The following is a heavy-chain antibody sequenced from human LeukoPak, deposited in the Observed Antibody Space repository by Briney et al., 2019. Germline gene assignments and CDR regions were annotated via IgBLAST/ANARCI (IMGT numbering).Heavy chain of an antibody. D-gene: IGHD2-2*01. V-gene: IGHV3-23*01. Sequence: GGSLRLSCAASGFTFSSYAMSWVRQAPGKGLEWVTAISGSGGSTYYADSVKGRFTISRDNSKNTLYLQMNSLRAEDTAVYHCAKDLTYQLLVDNAFDIWGQGTMVTVSS. CDR2: ISGSGGST. CDR3: AKDLTYQLLVDNAFDI. CDR1: GFTFSSYA. J-gene: IGHJ3*02.